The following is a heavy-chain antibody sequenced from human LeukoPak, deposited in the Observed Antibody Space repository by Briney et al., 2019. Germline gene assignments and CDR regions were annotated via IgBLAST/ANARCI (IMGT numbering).Heavy chain of an antibody. CDR3: ARSGGYSYGYGRRGYYYMDV. CDR1: GGSFSGYY. J-gene: IGHJ6*03. Sequence: SETLSLTCAVYGGSFSGYYWSWIRQPPGKGLEWIGEINHSGSTNYNPSLKSRVTISVDTSKNQFSLRLSSVTAADTAVYYCARSGGYSYGYGRRGYYYMDVWGKGTTVTVSS. V-gene: IGHV4-34*01. D-gene: IGHD5-18*01. CDR2: INHSGST.